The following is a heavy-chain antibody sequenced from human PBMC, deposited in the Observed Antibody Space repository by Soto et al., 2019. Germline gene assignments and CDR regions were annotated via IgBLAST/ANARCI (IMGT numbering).Heavy chain of an antibody. D-gene: IGHD3-10*01. Sequence: QVTLKESGPVLVKPTETLTLTCTVSGFSLSNARMGVSWIRQPPGKALEWLAHIFSNDEISYSTSLKSRLTIPKDTSKSQGVLTMTNMDPVDTATYYCARIRSGLLWFGEPQQSGWFDPWGQGTLVTVSS. CDR1: GFSLSNARMG. CDR3: ARIRSGLLWFGEPQQSGWFDP. V-gene: IGHV2-26*01. J-gene: IGHJ5*02. CDR2: IFSNDEI.